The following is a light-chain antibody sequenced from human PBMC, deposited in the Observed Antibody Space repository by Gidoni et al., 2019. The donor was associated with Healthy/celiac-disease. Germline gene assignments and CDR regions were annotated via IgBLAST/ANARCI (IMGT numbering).Light chain of an antibody. CDR2: AAS. Sequence: DIQMTQYPSSLSASVGDRVTITCRASQSISSYLNWYQQKPGKAPKLLIYAASSLQIGVPSRFSGSGSGTDFTLTISSLQPEDFATYYCQQSYSTPLTFGGXTKVEIK. J-gene: IGKJ4*01. CDR1: QSISSY. V-gene: IGKV1-39*01. CDR3: QQSYSTPLT.